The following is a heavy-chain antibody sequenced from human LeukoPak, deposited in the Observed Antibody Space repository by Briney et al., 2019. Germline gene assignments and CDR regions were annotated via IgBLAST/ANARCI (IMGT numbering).Heavy chain of an antibody. Sequence: PGRSLRLSCAASGFTFSSYGMHWVRQAPGKGLEWVAVIWYDGSNKYYADSVKGRFTISRDNSKNTLYLQMNSLRAEDTAVYYCAKVTRRGAFDIWGQGTMVTVSS. CDR1: GFTFSSYG. D-gene: IGHD3-10*01. CDR3: AKVTRRGAFDI. J-gene: IGHJ3*02. CDR2: IWYDGSNK. V-gene: IGHV3-33*06.